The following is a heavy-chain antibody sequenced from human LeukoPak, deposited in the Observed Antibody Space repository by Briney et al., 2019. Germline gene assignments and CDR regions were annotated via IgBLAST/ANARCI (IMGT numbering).Heavy chain of an antibody. D-gene: IGHD3-10*01. V-gene: IGHV1-2*02. J-gene: IGHJ4*02. CDR1: GYTFTGYY. CDR3: ARGGVDYYGSGTYYLMYYFDY. Sequence: PGASVKVSCKASGYTFTGYYMHWVRQAPGQGLEWMGWINPNSGGTNYAQKFQGRVTMTRDTSISTAYMELSRLRSDDTAVYFCARGGVDYYGSGTYYLMYYFDYWGQGALVTVSS. CDR2: INPNSGGT.